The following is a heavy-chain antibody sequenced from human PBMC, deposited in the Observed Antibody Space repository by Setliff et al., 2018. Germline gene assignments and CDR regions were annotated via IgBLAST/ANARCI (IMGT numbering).Heavy chain of an antibody. V-gene: IGHV4-59*02. Sequence: PSETLSLTCTVSGGSVTSHYWSWIRQPPGKGLEWIGFIFYSGDTNSHPSLKSRVTISVDTSKNQFSLELSSVTAADTAVYYCARGGTFRYFDYWGQGTLVTVSS. CDR3: ARGGTFRYFDY. CDR1: GGSVTSHY. J-gene: IGHJ4*02. D-gene: IGHD5-12*01. CDR2: IFYSGDT.